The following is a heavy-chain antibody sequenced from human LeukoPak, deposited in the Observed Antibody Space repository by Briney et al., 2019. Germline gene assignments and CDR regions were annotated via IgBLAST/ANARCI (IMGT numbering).Heavy chain of an antibody. D-gene: IGHD3-10*01. CDR1: GGSISSYY. J-gene: IGHJ4*02. CDR2: IYYSGST. CDR3: ARWSASDHDY. Sequence: SETLSLTCTVSGGSISSYYWGWLRQPPGKGLEWIGSIYYSGSTYYNPSLKSRVTISVDTSKNQFSLKLSSVTAADTAVYYCARWSASDHDYWGQGTLVTVSS. V-gene: IGHV4-39*07.